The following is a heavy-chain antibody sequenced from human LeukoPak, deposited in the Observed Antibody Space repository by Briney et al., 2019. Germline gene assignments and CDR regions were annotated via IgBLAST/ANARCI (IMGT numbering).Heavy chain of an antibody. J-gene: IGHJ6*03. D-gene: IGHD5-24*01. CDR1: GFTFSDYY. CDR2: ISSSGSTI. V-gene: IGHV3-11*01. Sequence: GGSLRLSCAASGFTFSDYYMSWIRQAPGKGLEWVSYISSSGSTIYYADSVKGRFTISRDNSKNSLYLQMNSLRAEDTALYYCAKEGMATIIHYYMDVWGKGTTVTVSS. CDR3: AKEGMATIIHYYMDV.